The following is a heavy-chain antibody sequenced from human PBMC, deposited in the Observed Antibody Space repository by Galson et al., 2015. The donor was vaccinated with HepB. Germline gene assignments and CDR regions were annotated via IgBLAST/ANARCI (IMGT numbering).Heavy chain of an antibody. Sequence: SVKVSCKASGYTFTSYAMNWVRQAPGQGLEWMGWINTNTGNPTHAQGFTGRFVFSLDNSVSTAYLHISSLKAEDTAVYYCARCHRCYNDFCSGYVYYYYYYMDVWGKGTTVTVSS. J-gene: IGHJ6*03. CDR2: INTNTGNP. CDR3: ARCHRCYNDFCSGYVYYYYYYMDV. CDR1: GYTFTSYA. V-gene: IGHV7-4-1*02. D-gene: IGHD3-3*01.